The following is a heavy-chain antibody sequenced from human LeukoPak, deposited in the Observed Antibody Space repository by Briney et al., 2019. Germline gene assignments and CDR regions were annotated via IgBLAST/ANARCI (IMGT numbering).Heavy chain of an antibody. Sequence: SETLSLTCAVSGGSISSYYWSWIRQPPGKGLEWIGHIYYSGSTNYNPSLKSRVTISVDTSKNQFSLKLSSVTAADTAVYYCARDSFSYFDYWGQGTLVTVSS. CDR1: GGSISSYY. CDR3: ARDSFSYFDY. D-gene: IGHD3-16*01. J-gene: IGHJ4*02. CDR2: IYYSGST. V-gene: IGHV4-59*01.